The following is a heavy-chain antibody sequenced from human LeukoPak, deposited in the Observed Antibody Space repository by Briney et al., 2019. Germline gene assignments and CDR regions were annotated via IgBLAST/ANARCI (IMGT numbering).Heavy chain of an antibody. CDR3: ARTGDYSRSTGGWFDP. V-gene: IGHV4-59*11. D-gene: IGHD4-11*01. CDR1: GDSINSHY. Sequence: PSETLSLTCTVFGDSINSHYWSWVRHAPRKGLEWIGYIFYSGNTNYSPSLKSRVTISVDTSKKQFSLRLTSVSTADTAVYFCARTGDYSRSTGGWFDPWGQGTLVTVSS. CDR2: IFYSGNT. J-gene: IGHJ5*02.